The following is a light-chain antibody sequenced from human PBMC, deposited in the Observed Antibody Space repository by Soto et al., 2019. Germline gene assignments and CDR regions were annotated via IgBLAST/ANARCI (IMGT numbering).Light chain of an antibody. CDR2: EVT. J-gene: IGLJ1*01. CDR3: CSYAGSSTYV. V-gene: IGLV2-23*02. CDR1: SSDVGSYDL. Sequence: QSVLTQPASVSGSPWQAITLSCTGTSSDVGSYDLVSWYQQHPGKAPKLMIYEVTKRPSGVSNRFSGSKSGNTASLTISGLQAEDEADYYCCSYAGSSTYVFGTGTKVTVL.